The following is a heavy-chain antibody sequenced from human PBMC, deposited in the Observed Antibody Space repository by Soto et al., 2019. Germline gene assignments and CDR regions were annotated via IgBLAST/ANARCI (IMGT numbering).Heavy chain of an antibody. J-gene: IGHJ6*02. CDR1: GYTFTSYG. CDR3: ARDFGDVYSSLSAYYYYGMDV. D-gene: IGHD6-6*01. V-gene: IGHV1-18*01. CDR2: ISAYNGNT. Sequence: ASVKVSCKASGYTFTSYGISWVRKAPGQGLEWMGWISAYNGNTNYAQKLQGRVTMTTDTSTSTAYMELRSLRSDDTAVYYCARDFGDVYSSLSAYYYYGMDVWG.